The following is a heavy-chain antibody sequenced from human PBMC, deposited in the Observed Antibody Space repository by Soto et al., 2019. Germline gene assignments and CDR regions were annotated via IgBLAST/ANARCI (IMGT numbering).Heavy chain of an antibody. D-gene: IGHD6-19*01. V-gene: IGHV3-23*01. CDR2: ISGSGGTT. CDR1: RFTFSSYA. CDR3: AKTANGWFSAFDI. Sequence: EVQLLESGGGLVQPGGSLRLSCAASRFTFSSYAMSWVRQAPGKGLKWVSAISGSGGTTYYADSVKGRFTFSRDNSKNTLYLQMNSLRAEDTAVYYCAKTANGWFSAFDIWGQGTMVTVSS. J-gene: IGHJ3*02.